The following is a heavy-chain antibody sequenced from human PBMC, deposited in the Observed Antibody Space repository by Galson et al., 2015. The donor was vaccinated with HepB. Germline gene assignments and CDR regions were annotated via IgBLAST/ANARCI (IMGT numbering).Heavy chain of an antibody. V-gene: IGHV1-46*01. CDR2: INPSGGST. CDR1: GYTFTSYY. CDR3: ARGAIFGVVTDPFDY. D-gene: IGHD3-3*01. Sequence: SVKVSCKASGYTFTSYYMHWVRQAPGQGLEWMGIINPSGGSTSYAQKFQGRVTMTRDTSTSTVYMELSSLRSEDTAVYYCARGAIFGVVTDPFDYWGLGTLVTVSS. J-gene: IGHJ4*02.